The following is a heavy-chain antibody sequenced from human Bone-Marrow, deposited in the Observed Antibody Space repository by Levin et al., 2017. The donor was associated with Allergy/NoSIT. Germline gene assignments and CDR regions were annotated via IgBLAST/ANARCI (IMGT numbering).Heavy chain of an antibody. J-gene: IGHJ6*02. D-gene: IGHD3-10*01. CDR1: RFTFSAYA. V-gene: IGHV3-23*01. CDR2: VSGSGAT. Sequence: GESLKISCAASRFTFSAYAMAWVRQAPGKGLEWVSSVSGSGATFYADPVKGRFTISRDNYRDTVYLQMNSLRGHDTRIYFCAIGVRRVRGAPTRYYGIDAWGQGTTVTVSS. CDR3: AIGVRRVRGAPTRYYGIDA.